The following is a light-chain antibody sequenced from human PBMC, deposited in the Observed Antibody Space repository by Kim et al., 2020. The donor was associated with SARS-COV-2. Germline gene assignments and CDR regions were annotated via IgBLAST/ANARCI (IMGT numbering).Light chain of an antibody. Sequence: SLHISCTGATSDVGGFNLVSWYQQHPGKAPKLIIFEVTKRPSGVSTRFSASKSGNTASLTISGLQAEDEAEYFCCSYARSDTSVIFGGGTQLTVL. CDR2: EVT. CDR1: TSDVGGFNL. CDR3: CSYARSDTSVI. J-gene: IGLJ2*01. V-gene: IGLV2-23*02.